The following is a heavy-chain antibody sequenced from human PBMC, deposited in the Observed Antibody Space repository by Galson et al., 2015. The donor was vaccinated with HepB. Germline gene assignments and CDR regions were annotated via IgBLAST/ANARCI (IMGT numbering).Heavy chain of an antibody. CDR2: ISSSSSYT. V-gene: IGHV3-11*06. CDR3: ARELWFGEFVERRDWFDP. CDR1: GFTFSDYY. D-gene: IGHD3-10*01. J-gene: IGHJ5*02. Sequence: SLRLSCAASGFTFSDYYMSWIRQAPGKGLEWVSYISSSSSYTNYADSVKGRFTISRDNAKNSLYLQMNSLRAEDTAVYYCARELWFGEFVERRDWFDPWGQGTLITVSS.